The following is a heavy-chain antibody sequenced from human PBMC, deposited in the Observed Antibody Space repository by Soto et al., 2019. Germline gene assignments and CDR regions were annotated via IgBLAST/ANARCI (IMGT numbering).Heavy chain of an antibody. Sequence: KPSETLSLTCTVSGGSISSYYWSWIRQPPGKGLEWIGYIYYSGSTNYNPSLKSRVTISVDTSKNQFSLKLSSVTAADTAVYYCAREVLVVDTAMVRYFDYWGQGTLVTVSS. J-gene: IGHJ4*02. CDR1: GGSISSYY. D-gene: IGHD5-18*01. V-gene: IGHV4-59*01. CDR3: AREVLVVDTAMVRYFDY. CDR2: IYYSGST.